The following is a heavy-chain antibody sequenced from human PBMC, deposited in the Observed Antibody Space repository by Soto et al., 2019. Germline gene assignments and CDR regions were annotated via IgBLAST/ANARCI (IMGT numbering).Heavy chain of an antibody. CDR1: GYTLTELS. CDR3: ATGPLVLRYFDWLSTSDY. Sequence: ASVKVSCKVSGYTLTELSMHWVRQAPGKGLEGMGGFDPEDGETIYAQKFQGRVTMTEDTSTDTAYMELSSLRSEDTAVYYCATGPLVLRYFDWLSTSDYWGQGTLVTVSS. CDR2: FDPEDGET. J-gene: IGHJ4*02. D-gene: IGHD3-9*01. V-gene: IGHV1-24*01.